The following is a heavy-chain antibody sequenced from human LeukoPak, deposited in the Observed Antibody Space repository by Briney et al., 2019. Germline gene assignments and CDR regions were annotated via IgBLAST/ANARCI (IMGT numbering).Heavy chain of an antibody. Sequence: GASVKVSCKASGYTFTSYAMHWVRQAPGQRLEWMGWINAGNGNTKYSQEFQGRVTITRDTSASAVYMELSSLRSDDMAVSYCARVVRYSSGPLTALLPYYFDYWGQGTLVTVSS. J-gene: IGHJ4*02. CDR1: GYTFTSYA. CDR2: INAGNGNT. CDR3: ARVVRYSSGPLTALLPYYFDY. D-gene: IGHD6-19*01. V-gene: IGHV1-3*03.